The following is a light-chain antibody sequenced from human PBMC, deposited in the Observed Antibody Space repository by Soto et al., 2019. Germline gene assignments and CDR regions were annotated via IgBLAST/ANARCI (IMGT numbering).Light chain of an antibody. CDR1: QSVLYSSNNKNY. CDR3: QQYFSSPLT. Sequence: DIVMTQSPDSLAVSLGERATINCKSSQSVLYSSNNKNYLAWYQQKAGQPPKLLIYWASTRESGVPDRFSGSGSGTDFTLTITSLQVEDVAVYYCQQYFSSPLTFGPGTKVEIK. CDR2: WAS. V-gene: IGKV4-1*01. J-gene: IGKJ3*01.